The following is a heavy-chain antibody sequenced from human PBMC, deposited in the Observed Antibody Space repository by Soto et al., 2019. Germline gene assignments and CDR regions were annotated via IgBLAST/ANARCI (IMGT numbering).Heavy chain of an antibody. Sequence: QLQLQESGPGLVKPSETLSLTCTVSGGSISSSSYYWGWIRQPPGKGLEWIGSIYYSGSTYYNPSLNSRAPXSXDXXKNQFSLKLSSVTAADTAVYYCARHQSHSSSYVDPWGQGTLVTVSS. CDR2: IYYSGST. CDR3: ARHQSHSSSYVDP. CDR1: GGSISSSSYY. D-gene: IGHD6-13*01. J-gene: IGHJ5*02. V-gene: IGHV4-39*01.